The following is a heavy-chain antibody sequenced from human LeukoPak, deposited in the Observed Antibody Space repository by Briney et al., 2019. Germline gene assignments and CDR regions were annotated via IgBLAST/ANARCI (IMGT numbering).Heavy chain of an antibody. Sequence: GGSLRLSCAASGFTFSSYAMSWVRQAPGKGLEWVSAISGSGGSTYYADSVKGRFTISRDNSKNTLYLQMNSLRAEDTAVYYCAKDKGDCRRVPYCGDYWGQGTLVTVSS. J-gene: IGHJ4*02. CDR3: AKDKGDCRRVPYCGDY. V-gene: IGHV3-23*01. CDR1: GFTFSSYA. D-gene: IGHD2-21*02. CDR2: ISGSGGST.